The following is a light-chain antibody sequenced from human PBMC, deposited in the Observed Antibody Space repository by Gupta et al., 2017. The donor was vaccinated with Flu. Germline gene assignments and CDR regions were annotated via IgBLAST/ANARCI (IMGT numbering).Light chain of an antibody. CDR2: KAS. Sequence: DIQMTQSPSTLSASVGDRVTITCRANQSISSISSWLAWYQQKPEKAPKLLISKASSLESGVPSRFSGSGSGTEFTLTISSLQPDDFATYYCQHENSYSWTFGQGTKVEIK. V-gene: IGKV1-5*03. CDR3: QHENSYSWT. CDR1: QSISSISSW. J-gene: IGKJ1*01.